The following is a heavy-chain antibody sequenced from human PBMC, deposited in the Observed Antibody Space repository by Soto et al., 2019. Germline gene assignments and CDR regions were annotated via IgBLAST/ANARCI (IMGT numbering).Heavy chain of an antibody. CDR1: GGSISSGDYY. CDR3: ARERPDGRRLDP. J-gene: IGHJ5*02. CDR2: IYYSGST. Sequence: QVQLQESGPGLVKPSQTLSLTCTVSGGSISSGDYYWSWLRQPPGKGLEWIGYIYYSGSTYYNPSLTSRVTRSVGTSKTQSSMTLSSVTAADTAVYYCARERPDGRRLDPWCQGPLVTVSS. V-gene: IGHV4-30-4*01. D-gene: IGHD6-6*01.